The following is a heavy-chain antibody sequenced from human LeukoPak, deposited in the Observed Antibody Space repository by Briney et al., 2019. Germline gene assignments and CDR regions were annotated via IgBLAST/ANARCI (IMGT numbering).Heavy chain of an antibody. CDR1: GFTFSDST. Sequence: GGSLRLSCVVSGFTFSDSTMTWVRQAPGKGLEWVAKMREGGTEIYYGDSVEGRFTISRDNARNSVYLQMNSLRADDTAVYYCATGGALRGYWVHWGQGTLVTVSS. D-gene: IGHD2-15*01. CDR3: ATGGALRGYWVH. J-gene: IGHJ4*02. CDR2: MREGGTEI. V-gene: IGHV3-7*01.